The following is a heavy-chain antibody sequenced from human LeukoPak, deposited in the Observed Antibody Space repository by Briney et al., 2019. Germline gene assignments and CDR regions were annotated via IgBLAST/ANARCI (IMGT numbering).Heavy chain of an antibody. D-gene: IGHD3-3*01. V-gene: IGHV4-59*01. CDR2: IYYSGST. J-gene: IGHJ4*02. CDR1: GGSISSYY. Sequence: SETLSLTCTVSGGSISSYYWSWIRQPPGKGLEWIGYIYYSGSTNYNPSLKSRVTISVDTSKNQFSLKLSPVTAADTAVYYCARDRGTGGVALFDYWGQGTLVTVSS. CDR3: ARDRGTGGVALFDY.